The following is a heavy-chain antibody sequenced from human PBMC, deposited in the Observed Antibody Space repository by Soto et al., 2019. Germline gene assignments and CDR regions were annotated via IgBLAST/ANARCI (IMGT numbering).Heavy chain of an antibody. CDR3: VKNLQRGAWPYLDYFDS. V-gene: IGHV3-30*18. D-gene: IGHD4-4*01. J-gene: IGHJ4*02. CDR2: ISVDGSNT. CDR1: GFTFRDDV. Sequence: PGGSLRLSCAASGFTFRDDVMHWVRQAPGKGPEWVAVISVDGSNTDYPDSVKGRFTISRDNSQNTLFLQMNSLRAEDTALYYCVKNLQRGAWPYLDYFDSWGQGTLVTVSS.